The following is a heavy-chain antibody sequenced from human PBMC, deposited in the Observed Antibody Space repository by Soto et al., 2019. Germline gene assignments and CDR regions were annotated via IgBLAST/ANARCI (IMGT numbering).Heavy chain of an antibody. CDR3: GRVGDYNFWSGPDY. CDR2: TRNKANRYTT. Sequence: EVQLVESGGGLVQPVGSLRLSCAASGFSFSDHYMDWVRQAPGKGLEWVARTRNKANRYTTEYAASVKGRFTISRDDSKNSLYLQMSSLQTEDTAVYYCGRVGDYNFWSGPDYWGQGTLVTVSS. D-gene: IGHD3-3*01. V-gene: IGHV3-72*01. CDR1: GFSFSDHY. J-gene: IGHJ4*02.